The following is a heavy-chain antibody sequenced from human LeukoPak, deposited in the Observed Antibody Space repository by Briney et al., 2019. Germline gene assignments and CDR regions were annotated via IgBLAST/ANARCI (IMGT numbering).Heavy chain of an antibody. D-gene: IGHD2-2*01. J-gene: IGHJ4*02. CDR3: ARGLPAAINDC. CDR2: IYYSGST. CDR1: GGSISTYY. V-gene: IGHV4-59*08. Sequence: SETLSLTCTVSGGSISTYYWSWIRQPPGKGLEWIGDIYYSGSTNYNPSLKSRVTISLDTSKNLFSLKLSSVTAEDTAVYYCARGLPAAINDCWGQGTLVTVSS.